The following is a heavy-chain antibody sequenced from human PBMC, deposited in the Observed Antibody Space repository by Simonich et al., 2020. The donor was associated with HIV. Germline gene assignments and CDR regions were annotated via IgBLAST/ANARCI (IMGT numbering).Heavy chain of an antibody. J-gene: IGHJ4*02. CDR2: IFDNGVP. D-gene: IGHD4-17*01. CDR1: GGSISRYY. CDR3: ARAPDYGANVYFDY. Sequence: HVQLQASGPGLVKPSESLSLTCTVSGGSISRYYWSWIRQPPGKGLEWIGYIFDNGVPHYNPSLKSRVTISVDTSKNQFSLKMTSVTAADTAVYYCARAPDYGANVYFDYWGQGTLVTVSS. V-gene: IGHV4-59*01.